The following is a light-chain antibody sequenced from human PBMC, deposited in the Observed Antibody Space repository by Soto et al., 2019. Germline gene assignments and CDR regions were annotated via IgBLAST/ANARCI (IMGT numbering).Light chain of an antibody. CDR3: QSYDSSLSGSYVV. J-gene: IGLJ2*01. CDR1: SSNIGAGYD. CDR2: GNS. Sequence: QAVVTQPPSVSGATGQRVTISCTGSSSNIGAGYDVHWYQQLPGTAPKLLIYGNSNRPSGVPDRFSGSKSGTSASLAITGLQAEDEADYYCQSYDSSLSGSYVVFGGGTQLTVL. V-gene: IGLV1-40*01.